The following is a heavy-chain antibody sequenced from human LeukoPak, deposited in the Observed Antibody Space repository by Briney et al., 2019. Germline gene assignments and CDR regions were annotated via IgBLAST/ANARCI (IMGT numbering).Heavy chain of an antibody. D-gene: IGHD2-15*01. Sequence: SETLSLTCAVYGGSFSGYYWSWIRQPPGKGLEWIGEINHSGSTNYNPSLKSRVTISVDKSKNQFSLKLSSVTAADTAVYYCARDGVAEIEDAFDIWGQGTMVTVSS. V-gene: IGHV4-34*01. J-gene: IGHJ3*02. CDR3: ARDGVAEIEDAFDI. CDR1: GGSFSGYY. CDR2: INHSGST.